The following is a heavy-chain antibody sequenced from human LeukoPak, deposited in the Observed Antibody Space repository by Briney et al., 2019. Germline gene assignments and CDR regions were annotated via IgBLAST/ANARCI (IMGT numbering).Heavy chain of an antibody. V-gene: IGHV4-30-4*08. D-gene: IGHD1-1*01. Sequence: SETLSLTCTVSGDSISSGDYFWTWVRQHPGEGLEWIGFIFKRGNTFYAPSLKSRVTISVDTSKNQFSLKLSSVTVADTAVYYCMTWNDAQNFGQWGQGTLVTVSS. CDR2: IFKRGNT. CDR3: MTWNDAQNFGQ. CDR1: GDSISSGDYF. J-gene: IGHJ4*02.